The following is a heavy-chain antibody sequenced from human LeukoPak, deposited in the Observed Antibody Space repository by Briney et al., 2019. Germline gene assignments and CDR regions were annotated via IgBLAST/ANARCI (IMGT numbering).Heavy chain of an antibody. J-gene: IGHJ4*02. CDR3: TTEGGYCSSTSCYDFDY. CDR1: GFIFSSFG. CDR2: IRYDGSNK. D-gene: IGHD2-2*03. V-gene: IGHV3-30*02. Sequence: HPGGSLRLSCAASGFIFSSFGMHWVRQAPGKGLEWVAFIRYDGSNKYYADSVKGRFTISRDNAKNFVYLQMNSLKTEDTAVYYCTTEGGYCSSTSCYDFDYWGQGTLVTVSS.